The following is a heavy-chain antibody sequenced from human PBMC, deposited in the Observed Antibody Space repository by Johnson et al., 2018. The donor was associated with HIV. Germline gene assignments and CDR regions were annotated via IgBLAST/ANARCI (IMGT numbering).Heavy chain of an antibody. CDR1: GFTFSSYA. Sequence: VQLVESGGGLVQPGGSLRLSCAASGFTFSSYAMSWVRQAPGQGLEWVSAISGSGGSTYYADSVKGRFTISRDNSKNTLYLQMNSLRAEDTAVYYCAKEGADYNFWSGYSSNAFDIWGQGTMVTVSS. J-gene: IGHJ3*02. CDR3: AKEGADYNFWSGYSSNAFDI. CDR2: ISGSGGST. D-gene: IGHD3-3*01. V-gene: IGHV3-23*04.